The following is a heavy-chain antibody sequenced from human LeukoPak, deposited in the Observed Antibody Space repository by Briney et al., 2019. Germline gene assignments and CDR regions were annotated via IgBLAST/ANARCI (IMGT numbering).Heavy chain of an antibody. CDR3: AKADSSGWSFDY. J-gene: IGHJ4*02. D-gene: IGHD6-19*01. CDR1: GFTFSSYG. CDR2: ISYDGSNK. Sequence: GRSLRLSCAASGFTFSSYGMHWVRQAPGMGLEWVAVISYDGSNKYYADSVKGRFTISRDNSKNTLFLQMNSLRAEDTAVYYCAKADSSGWSFDYWGQGTLVTVSS. V-gene: IGHV3-30*18.